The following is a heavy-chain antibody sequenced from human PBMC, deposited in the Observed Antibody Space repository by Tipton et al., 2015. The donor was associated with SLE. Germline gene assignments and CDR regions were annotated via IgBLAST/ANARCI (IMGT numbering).Heavy chain of an antibody. CDR3: AKEAGYSGGWADF. J-gene: IGHJ4*02. V-gene: IGHV3-23*01. CDR2: IRPSGEIT. Sequence: SLRLSCAASGFTFSKFAMNWVRQAPGKGLEWVSGIRPSGEITYYADSVKGRLTISRDNSKTTVYLQMNSLRAEDTAIYYCAKEAGYSGGWADFWGQGTLVTVSS. D-gene: IGHD6-19*01. CDR1: GFTFSKFA.